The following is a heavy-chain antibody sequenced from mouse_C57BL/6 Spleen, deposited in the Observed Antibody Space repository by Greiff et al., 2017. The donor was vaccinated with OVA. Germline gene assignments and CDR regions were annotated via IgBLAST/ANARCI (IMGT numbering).Heavy chain of an antibody. V-gene: IGHV1-18*01. CDR3: ARGRLYGSCLYWYFDV. CDR2: INPNNGGT. J-gene: IGHJ1*03. Sequence: EVQLQQSGPELVKPGASVKIPCKASGYTFTDYNMDWVKQSHGKSLEWIGDINPNNGGTIYNQKFKGKATLTVDKSSSTAYLELRSLTSEDTAVYYCARGRLYGSCLYWYFDVWGTGTTVTVSS. CDR1: GYTFTDYN. D-gene: IGHD1-1*01.